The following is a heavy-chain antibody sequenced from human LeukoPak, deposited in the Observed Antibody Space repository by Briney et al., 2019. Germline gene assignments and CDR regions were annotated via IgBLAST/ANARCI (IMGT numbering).Heavy chain of an antibody. CDR2: IWHDGSRQ. Sequence: GGSLRLSCAASGFTFSSYSMNWVRQAPVKGLEWVALIWHDGSRQYYADSVKGRFTISRDNSKNMLYLQMNSLRAEDTAVYYCTRDISSSWYDFWGQGTLVTVSS. CDR1: GFTFSSYS. J-gene: IGHJ5*01. V-gene: IGHV3-33*08. D-gene: IGHD6-13*01. CDR3: TRDISSSWYDF.